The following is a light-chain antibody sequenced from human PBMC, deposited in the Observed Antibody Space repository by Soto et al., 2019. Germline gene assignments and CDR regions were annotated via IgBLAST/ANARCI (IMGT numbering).Light chain of an antibody. J-gene: IGKJ1*01. CDR1: QGIRHY. CDR3: QNFDSAPQT. V-gene: IGKV1-27*01. Sequence: DIQMTQSPSSLSASVGDRVTITCRASQGIRHYLAWYQQKPGKVPKLLIYEASNMQSGVPSRCRGGGSGTECTLTISSQQPEDVATYYSQNFDSAPQTFGQGTKVESK. CDR2: EAS.